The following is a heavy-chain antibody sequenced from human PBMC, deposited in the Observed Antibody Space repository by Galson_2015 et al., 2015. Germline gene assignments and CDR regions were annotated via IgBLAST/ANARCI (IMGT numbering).Heavy chain of an antibody. CDR2: ISPADSDT. Sequence: QSGEAVIKPGESLPISCTASGSTFPDYWIGWGRQMPGNSLEWLAIISPADSDTLFSTSFPRTGTMSTEKSSTPATRQWSSLKPSDFAMYFCARRAVGSTVWTWGPSDHWGQGTLVTVSS. CDR3: ARRAVGSTVWTWGPSDH. D-gene: IGHD3/OR15-3a*01. J-gene: IGHJ4*02. V-gene: IGHV5-51*03. CDR1: GSTFPDYW.